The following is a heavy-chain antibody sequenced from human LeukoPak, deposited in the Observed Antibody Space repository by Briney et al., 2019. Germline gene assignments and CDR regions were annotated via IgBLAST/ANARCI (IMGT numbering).Heavy chain of an antibody. CDR3: ARAYYGSGRNYYYYYMDV. CDR2: MNPNSGNT. V-gene: IGHV1-8*01. Sequence: ASVKVSCKASGYTFTSYDINWVRQATGQGLEWMGWMNPNSGNTGYAQKLQGRVTMTRNTSISTAYMELSSLRSEDTAVYYCARAYYGSGRNYYYYYMDVWGKGTTVTVSS. D-gene: IGHD3-10*01. CDR1: GYTFTSYD. J-gene: IGHJ6*03.